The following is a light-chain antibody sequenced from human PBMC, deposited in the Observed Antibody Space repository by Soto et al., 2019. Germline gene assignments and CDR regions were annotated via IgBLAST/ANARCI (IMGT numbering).Light chain of an antibody. CDR2: EVS. V-gene: IGLV2-14*01. Sequence: QSALTQPASVSGSPGQSITISCTGTSSDVGGYNYVSWFQQHPGKAPKLKIYEVSNRPSGVSNRFSGSKSGNTASLTISELQAEDEADYYCTSFTTSSTWVFGGGTQLTVL. CDR1: SSDVGGYNY. CDR3: TSFTTSSTWV. J-gene: IGLJ3*02.